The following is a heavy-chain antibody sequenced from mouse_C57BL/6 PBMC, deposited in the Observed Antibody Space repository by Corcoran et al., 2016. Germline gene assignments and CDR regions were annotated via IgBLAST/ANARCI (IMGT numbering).Heavy chain of an antibody. J-gene: IGHJ2*01. CDR2: INPNNGGT. CDR3: ARLHLDY. Sequence: EVQLQQSGPELVKPGASVKISCKASGYTFTDYYMNWVKQSHGKSLEWIGDINPNNGGTSYNQKFKGKATLTVDKSSSTAYMELRSLTSEDSAVYYCARLHLDYWGQGTTLTVSS. V-gene: IGHV1-26*01. CDR1: GYTFTDYY.